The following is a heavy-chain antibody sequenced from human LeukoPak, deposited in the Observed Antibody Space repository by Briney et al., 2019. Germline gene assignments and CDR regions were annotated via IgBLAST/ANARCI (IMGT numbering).Heavy chain of an antibody. D-gene: IGHD6-25*01. CDR3: TRSARPLDS. V-gene: IGHV3-11*01. CDR2: ISGSGHDI. Sequence: PGGSLRLSCAASGFTFSDSYMSWIRQAPGKGLEYLSCISGSGHDIMYADSVRGRFTISRDNARNSLYLQMNSLRAEDTAVYYCTRSARPLDSWGQGTLVTVSS. CDR1: GFTFSDSY. J-gene: IGHJ4*02.